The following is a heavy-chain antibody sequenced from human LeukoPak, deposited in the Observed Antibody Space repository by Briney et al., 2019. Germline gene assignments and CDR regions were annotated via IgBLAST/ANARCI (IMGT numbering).Heavy chain of an antibody. CDR3: ARALYYYGSGSYEYFDL. V-gene: IGHV3-23*01. D-gene: IGHD3-10*01. Sequence: GGSLRLSCAASGFTFSSYGMSWVRQAPGKGLEWVSAISGSGGSTYYADSVKGRFTISRDNSKNTLYLQMNSLRAEDTAVYYCARALYYYGSGSYEYFDLWGRGTLVTVSS. J-gene: IGHJ2*01. CDR2: ISGSGGST. CDR1: GFTFSSYG.